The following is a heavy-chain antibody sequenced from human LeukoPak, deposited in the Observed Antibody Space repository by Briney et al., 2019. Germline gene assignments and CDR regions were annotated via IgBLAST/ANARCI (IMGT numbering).Heavy chain of an antibody. CDR2: ISYDGSNK. V-gene: IGHV3-30*18. J-gene: IGHJ6*02. Sequence: PGRSLRLSCAASGFTFSSYGMHWVRQAPGKGLEWVAVISYDGSNKYYADSVKGRFTISRDNSKNTLYLQMNSLRAEDTAVYYSAKEVVGYCSSTSCYVGYGMDVWGQGTTVTVSS. CDR3: AKEVVGYCSSTSCYVGYGMDV. D-gene: IGHD2-2*03. CDR1: GFTFSSYG.